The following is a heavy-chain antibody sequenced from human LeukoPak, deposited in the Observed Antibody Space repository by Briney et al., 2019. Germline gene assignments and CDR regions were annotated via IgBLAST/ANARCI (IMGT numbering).Heavy chain of an antibody. D-gene: IGHD1-26*01. CDR3: ARGRVGSRAFDI. CDR1: GGSFSGYY. J-gene: IGHJ3*02. Sequence: SETLSLTCAVYGGSFSGYYWSWIRQPPGKGLEWIGEISHSGSTNYNPSLKSRVTISVDTSKNQFSLKLSSVTAADTAVYYCARGRVGSRAFDIWGQGTMVTVSS. V-gene: IGHV4-34*01. CDR2: ISHSGST.